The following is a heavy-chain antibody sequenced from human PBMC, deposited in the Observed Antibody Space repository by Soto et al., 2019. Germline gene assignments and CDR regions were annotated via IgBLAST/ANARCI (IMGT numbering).Heavy chain of an antibody. V-gene: IGHV3-74*01. CDR1: GFTFSSYW. D-gene: IGHD3-3*01. CDR3: ARVADFWSGYYVGYGMDV. J-gene: IGHJ6*02. CDR2: INSDGSST. Sequence: GGSLRLSCAASGFTFSSYWMHWVRQAPGKGLVWVSRINSDGSSTSYADSVKGRFTISRDNAKNTLYLQMNSLRAEDTAVYYCARVADFWSGYYVGYGMDVWGQGTTVTVPS.